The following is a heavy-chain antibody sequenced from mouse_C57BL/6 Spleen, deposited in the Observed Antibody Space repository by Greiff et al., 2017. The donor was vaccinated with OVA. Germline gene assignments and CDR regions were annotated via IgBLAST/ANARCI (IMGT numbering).Heavy chain of an antibody. CDR2: FYPGSGSI. J-gene: IGHJ4*01. Sequence: VQLQQSGAELVKPGASVKLSCKASGYTFTEYTIHWVKQRSGQGLEWIGWFYPGSGSITYNEKFKDKATLTADKSSSTVYMESSRLTSEDSAVYFCARPTVVDYAMDYWGQGTSVTVSS. CDR3: ARPTVVDYAMDY. CDR1: GYTFTEYT. D-gene: IGHD1-1*01. V-gene: IGHV1-62-2*01.